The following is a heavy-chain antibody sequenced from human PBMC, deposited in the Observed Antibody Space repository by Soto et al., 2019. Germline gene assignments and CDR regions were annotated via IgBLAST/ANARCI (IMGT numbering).Heavy chain of an antibody. D-gene: IGHD2-2*03. CDR3: ARSVGDCSSTSCYSGGLPDY. V-gene: IGHV4-34*01. Sequence: SETLSLTCAVYGGSLSGYYWSWIRQPPGKGLEWIGEIHHSGSTNYNPSLKSRVTISVETSKNQFSLKLSSVTAADTAVYYCARSVGDCSSTSCYSGGLPDYWGQGTLVTVSS. CDR2: IHHSGST. J-gene: IGHJ4*02. CDR1: GGSLSGYY.